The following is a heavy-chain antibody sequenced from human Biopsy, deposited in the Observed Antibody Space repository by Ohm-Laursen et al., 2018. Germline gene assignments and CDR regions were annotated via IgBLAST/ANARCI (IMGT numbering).Heavy chain of an antibody. J-gene: IGHJ4*02. Sequence: GSLRLSCTASEFIFSRFWMYWVRQAPGKGLVWVSRINSDGSSTNYADAVKGRFTISRDNAENTVFLQMNSLRAEDTAVYYCTRAEAGSGSLLYFDYWGQGTLVTVSS. CDR1: EFIFSRFW. D-gene: IGHD3-10*01. V-gene: IGHV3-74*01. CDR2: INSDGSST. CDR3: TRAEAGSGSLLYFDY.